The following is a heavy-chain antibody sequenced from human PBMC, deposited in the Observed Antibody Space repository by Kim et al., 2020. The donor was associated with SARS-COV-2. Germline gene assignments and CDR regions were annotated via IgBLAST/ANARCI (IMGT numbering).Heavy chain of an antibody. CDR2: INPSGGST. Sequence: ASVKVSCKASGYTFTSYYMHWVRQAPGQGLEWMGIINPSGGSTSYAQKFQGRVTMTRDTSTSTVYMELSSLRSEDTAVYYCARGGYYYGSGSHYYYYGMDVWGQGTTVTVSS. CDR3: ARGGYYYGSGSHYYYYGMDV. J-gene: IGHJ6*02. CDR1: GYTFTSYY. V-gene: IGHV1-46*01. D-gene: IGHD3-10*01.